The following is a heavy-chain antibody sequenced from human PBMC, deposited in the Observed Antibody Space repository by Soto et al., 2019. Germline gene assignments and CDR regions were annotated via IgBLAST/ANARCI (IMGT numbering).Heavy chain of an antibody. V-gene: IGHV3-23*01. CDR1: GFTFRNYA. Sequence: EVQLLESGGGLVQPGGSLRLSCAASGFTFRNYAMSWVRQAPGKGLEWVSTISGSGGSTFYADSVKGRFTISRDNSRNTLYTQLNCLRAEDTAISFCARGDDILTGRVFDFWGEGTLVTVSS. J-gene: IGHJ4*02. CDR2: ISGSGGST. CDR3: ARGDDILTGRVFDF. D-gene: IGHD3-9*01.